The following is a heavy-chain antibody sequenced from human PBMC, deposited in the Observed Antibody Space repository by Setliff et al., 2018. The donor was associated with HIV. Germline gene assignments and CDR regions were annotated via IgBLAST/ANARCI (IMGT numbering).Heavy chain of an antibody. Sequence: ASVKVSCKASGYTFTSYDINWVRQATGQGLEWMGWMNPNSGNTGYAQKFQGRVTITRNTFISTAYMELSSLRSEDTAVYYCARGLGSGSYYNYCYYYMDVWGKGTTVTVSS. CDR3: ARGLGSGSYYNYCYYYMDV. V-gene: IGHV1-8*03. CDR2: MNPNSGNT. CDR1: GYTFTSYD. J-gene: IGHJ6*03. D-gene: IGHD3-10*01.